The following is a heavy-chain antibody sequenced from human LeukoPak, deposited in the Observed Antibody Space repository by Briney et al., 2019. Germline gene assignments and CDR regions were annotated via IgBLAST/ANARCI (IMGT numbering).Heavy chain of an antibody. V-gene: IGHV4-34*01. Sequence: PSETLSLTCAVYGGSFSGYYWSWIRQPPGKGLEWIGEINHSGSSNYNPSLKSRVTISVDTSKNQFSLKLSSVTAADTAVYFCARGGGCTTTSCDFDWWGQGTQVTVSS. CDR2: INHSGSS. CDR3: ARGGGCTTTSCDFDW. CDR1: GGSFSGYY. J-gene: IGHJ4*02. D-gene: IGHD2-8*01.